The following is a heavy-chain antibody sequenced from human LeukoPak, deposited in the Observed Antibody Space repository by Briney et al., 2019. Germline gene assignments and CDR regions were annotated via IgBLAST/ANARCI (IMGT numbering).Heavy chain of an antibody. CDR2: INHSGST. J-gene: IGHJ4*02. V-gene: IGHV4-34*01. Sequence: SETLSLTCAVYGGSFSGYYWSWIRQPPGKGLEWIGEINHSGSTNYNPSLKSRVTISVDTSKNQFSLKLSSVTAADTAVYYCARITSGQYSGYDSLVDYWGQGTLVTVSS. CDR3: ARITSGQYSGYDSLVDY. D-gene: IGHD5-12*01. CDR1: GGSFSGYY.